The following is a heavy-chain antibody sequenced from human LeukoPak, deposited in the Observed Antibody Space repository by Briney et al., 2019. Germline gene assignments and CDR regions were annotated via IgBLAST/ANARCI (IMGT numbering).Heavy chain of an antibody. V-gene: IGHV3-30-3*01. J-gene: IGHJ4*02. CDR1: GFTFSSYA. CDR2: ISYDGSNK. D-gene: IGHD1-1*01. Sequence: GGSLRLSCAASGFTFSSYAMHWVRQAPGKGLEWVAVISYDGSNKYYADSVKGRFTISRDNSKNTLYLQMNSLRAEDTAVYYCARDLRTQRTTGTTDYWGQGTLVTVSS. CDR3: ARDLRTQRTTGTTDY.